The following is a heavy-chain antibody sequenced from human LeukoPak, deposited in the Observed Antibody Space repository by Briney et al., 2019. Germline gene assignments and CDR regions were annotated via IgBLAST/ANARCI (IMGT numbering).Heavy chain of an antibody. CDR3: ARVSEFNYGMDV. D-gene: IGHD3-10*01. CDR1: GGSISSYY. CDR2: IYYSGST. Sequence: SETLSLTCTVSGGSISSYYWSWIRQHPGEGLEWIGYIYYSGSTYYNPSLKSRVTISVDTSKNQFSLKLSSVTAADTAVYYCARVSEFNYGMDVWGQGTTVTVSS. V-gene: IGHV4-59*06. J-gene: IGHJ6*02.